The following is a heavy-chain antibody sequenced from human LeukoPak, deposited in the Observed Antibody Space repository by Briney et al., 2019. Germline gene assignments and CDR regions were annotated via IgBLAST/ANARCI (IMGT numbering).Heavy chain of an antibody. CDR2: ISAYNGNT. Sequence: ASVKVSCKASGYTFTSYGISWVRQAPGQGLEWMGWISAYNGNTNYAQKLQGRVTMTRDTSTSTVYMELSSLRSEDTAVYYCARRELAGSTAYFDYWGQGTLVTVSS. CDR3: ARRELAGSTAYFDY. D-gene: IGHD1-26*01. V-gene: IGHV1-18*01. CDR1: GYTFTSYG. J-gene: IGHJ4*02.